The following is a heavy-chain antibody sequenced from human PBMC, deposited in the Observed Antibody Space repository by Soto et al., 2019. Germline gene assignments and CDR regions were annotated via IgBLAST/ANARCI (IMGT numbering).Heavy chain of an antibody. D-gene: IGHD6-19*01. CDR2: IIPIFGTA. J-gene: IGHJ4*02. V-gene: IGHV1-69*06. CDR3: ARDPGVAVAGHGDY. Sequence: GASVKVSCKASGGTISSYAISWVRQAPGQGLEWMGGIIPIFGTANYAQKFQGRVTITADKSTSTAYMELSSLRSEDTAVYYCARDPGVAVAGHGDYWGQGTLVTVSS. CDR1: GGTISSYA.